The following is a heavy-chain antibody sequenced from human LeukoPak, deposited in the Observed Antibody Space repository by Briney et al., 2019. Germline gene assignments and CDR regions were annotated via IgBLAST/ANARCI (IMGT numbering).Heavy chain of an antibody. D-gene: IGHD6-13*01. Sequence: GGSLRLSCAASGFTFSSYSMNWVRQAPGKGLEWVSSISSSSSYIYYADSVKGRFTISRDNAKNSLYLQMNSLRAEDTAVYYCARGPHLSSSWYLYRMQPKYYFDYWGQGTLVTVSS. CDR1: GFTFSSYS. J-gene: IGHJ4*02. V-gene: IGHV3-21*01. CDR2: ISSSSSYI. CDR3: ARGPHLSSSWYLYRMQPKYYFDY.